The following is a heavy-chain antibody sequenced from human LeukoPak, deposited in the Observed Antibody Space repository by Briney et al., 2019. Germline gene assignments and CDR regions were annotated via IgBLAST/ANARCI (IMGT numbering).Heavy chain of an antibody. V-gene: IGHV3-30-3*01. CDR3: ARDFRPYSSGWSGFDY. CDR1: GFTFSSYA. Sequence: GRSLRLSCAASGFTFSSYAMHWVRQAPGKGLEWVAVISYDGSNKYYADSVKGRFTISRGNYKNTLYLQMNSLRAEDTAVYYCARDFRPYSSGWSGFDYWGQGTLVTVSS. CDR2: ISYDGSNK. J-gene: IGHJ4*02. D-gene: IGHD6-19*01.